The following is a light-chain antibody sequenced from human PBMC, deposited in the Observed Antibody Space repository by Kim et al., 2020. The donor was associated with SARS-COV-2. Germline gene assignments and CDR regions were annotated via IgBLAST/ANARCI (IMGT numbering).Light chain of an antibody. V-gene: IGKV1-5*03. CDR3: KQDNSYERT. Sequence: DIQMTQSPSTLSASVGDRVTITCRASQSISSWLAWYQQKPGKAPKLLIYKASSLESGVPSRFSGSGSGTEFTLTISSLQPDDFATYYCKQDNSYERTVGQGTKVDIK. J-gene: IGKJ1*01. CDR1: QSISSW. CDR2: KAS.